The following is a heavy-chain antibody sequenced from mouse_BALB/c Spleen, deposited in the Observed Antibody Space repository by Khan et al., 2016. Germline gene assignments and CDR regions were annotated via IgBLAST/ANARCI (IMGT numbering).Heavy chain of an antibody. V-gene: IGHV1-52*01. J-gene: IGHJ2*01. CDR1: GHPFTTYW. CDR2: IDPYDSET. Sequence: QVQLQQPGAELVRPGASVKLSCKASGHPFTTYWMNWFKQRPEQGLEWIGRIDPYDSETHYDQKFKDKAILTVDKSSSTAFMQLSSLTSEDSAVYYCARGPKVFDYWGQGTTLTVSS. CDR3: ARGPKVFDY.